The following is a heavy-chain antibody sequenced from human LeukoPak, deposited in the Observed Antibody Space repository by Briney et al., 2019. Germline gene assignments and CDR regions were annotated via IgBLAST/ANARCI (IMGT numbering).Heavy chain of an antibody. J-gene: IGHJ4*02. Sequence: PGGSLRPSCAASGFTFSSYSMNWVRQAPGKGLEWVSSISSSSSYIYYADSVKGRFTISRDNAKNSLYLQMNSLRAEDTAVYYCARVRDIAVAGGIGYWGQGTLVTVSS. CDR2: ISSSSSYI. V-gene: IGHV3-21*01. CDR3: ARVRDIAVAGGIGY. CDR1: GFTFSSYS. D-gene: IGHD6-19*01.